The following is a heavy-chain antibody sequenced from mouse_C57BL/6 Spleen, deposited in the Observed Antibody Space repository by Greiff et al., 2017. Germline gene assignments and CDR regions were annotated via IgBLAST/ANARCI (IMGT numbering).Heavy chain of an antibody. D-gene: IGHD2-5*01. J-gene: IGHJ3*01. CDR2: IYPGSGNT. V-gene: IGHV1-76*01. CDR3: AREGIPYYSNYGPFAY. CDR1: GYTFTDYY. Sequence: QVQLKESGAELVRPGASVKLSCKASGYTFTDYYINWVKQRLGQGLEWIARIYPGSGNTYYNEKFKGKATLTAEKSSSTAYMQLSSLTSEDSSVYFCAREGIPYYSNYGPFAYWGQGTLVTVSA.